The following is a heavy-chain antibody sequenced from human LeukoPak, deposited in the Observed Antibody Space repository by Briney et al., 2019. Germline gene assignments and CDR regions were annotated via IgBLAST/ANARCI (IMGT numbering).Heavy chain of an antibody. CDR2: ISSSSDTI. Sequence: PGGSLRLSCAASGFTFRSYSMNWVRQAPGKGLEWVSYISSSSDTIYYADSVKGRFTISRDNAKNSLYLQMNSLRAEDTAVYYCARVVVVVAATPVPLGFDPWGQGTLVTVSS. D-gene: IGHD2-15*01. V-gene: IGHV3-48*01. CDR1: GFTFRSYS. J-gene: IGHJ5*02. CDR3: ARVVVVVAATPVPLGFDP.